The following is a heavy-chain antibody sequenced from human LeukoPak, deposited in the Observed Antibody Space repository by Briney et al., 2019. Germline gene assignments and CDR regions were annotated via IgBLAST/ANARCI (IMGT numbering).Heavy chain of an antibody. Sequence: ASVKVFCKVSGYTFTSYYMHWVRQAPGQGLEWMGIINPSGGSTSYTQKFQGRVTMTRDTSTTTVYMELSSLRSQDTAVYYCARHKEVGDYYYFDYWGQGTLVTVSS. V-gene: IGHV1-46*01. CDR2: INPSGGST. CDR3: ARHKEVGDYYYFDY. CDR1: GYTFTSYY. J-gene: IGHJ4*02. D-gene: IGHD2/OR15-2a*01.